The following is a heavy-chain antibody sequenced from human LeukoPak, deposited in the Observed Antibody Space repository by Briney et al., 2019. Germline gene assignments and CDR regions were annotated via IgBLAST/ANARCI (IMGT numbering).Heavy chain of an antibody. CDR1: GGSFSGYY. V-gene: IGHV4-34*01. CDR3: ASNYGDYGYYYYYGMDV. Sequence: SETLSLTCAVYGGSFSGYYWSWIRQPPGKGLEWIGEINHSGSTNYNPSLKSRVTISVDTSKNQFSLKLSSVTAADTAVYYCASNYGDYGYYYYYGMDVWGQGTTVTVSS. CDR2: INHSGST. D-gene: IGHD4-17*01. J-gene: IGHJ6*02.